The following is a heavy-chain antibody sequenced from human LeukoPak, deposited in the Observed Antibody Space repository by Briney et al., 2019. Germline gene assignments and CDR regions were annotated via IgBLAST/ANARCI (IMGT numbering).Heavy chain of an antibody. CDR2: IYYSGRT. Sequence: PSETLSLTCTVSGGSISSSSYYWGWIRQPPGKGLEWIGSIYYSGRTYYNPSLKSRVTISVDTSKNQFSLKLSSVTAADTAVYYCARPRRYSGYDDFDYWGQGTLVTVSS. D-gene: IGHD5-12*01. CDR1: GGSISSSSYY. J-gene: IGHJ4*02. CDR3: ARPRRYSGYDDFDY. V-gene: IGHV4-39*01.